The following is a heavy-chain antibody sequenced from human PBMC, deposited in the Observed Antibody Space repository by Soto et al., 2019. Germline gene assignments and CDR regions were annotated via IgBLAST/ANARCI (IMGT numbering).Heavy chain of an antibody. CDR1: GFTFTAYY. Sequence: QVQLVQSGAEVKKPGASVKVSCKTSGFTFTAYYMHWVRQAPGQGLEWIGWISPNTGGTNYAQKFQGMVTMTRDTSINTGYLDLNRLRPDDTAVYFCATDSGTSYPGYWGQGTLVTVSS. CDR3: ATDSGTSYPGY. V-gene: IGHV1-2*02. J-gene: IGHJ4*02. CDR2: ISPNTGGT. D-gene: IGHD6-6*01.